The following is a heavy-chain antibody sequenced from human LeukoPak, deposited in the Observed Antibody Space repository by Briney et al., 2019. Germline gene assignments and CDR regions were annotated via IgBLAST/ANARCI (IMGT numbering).Heavy chain of an antibody. CDR1: GGSFSGYY. V-gene: IGHV3-23*01. J-gene: IGHJ4*02. D-gene: IGHD6-13*01. CDR2: ISGSGGST. Sequence: ETLSLTCAVYGGSFSGYYWSWVRQAPGKGLEWVSAISGSGGSTYYADSVKGRFTISRDNSKNTLYLQMNSLRAEDTAVYYCAKEPALLYSSSWYWDYWGQGTLVTVSS. CDR3: AKEPALLYSSSWYWDY.